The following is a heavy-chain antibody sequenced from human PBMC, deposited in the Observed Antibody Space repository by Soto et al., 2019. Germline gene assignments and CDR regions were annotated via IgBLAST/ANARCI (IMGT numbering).Heavy chain of an antibody. V-gene: IGHV1-69*13. D-gene: IGHD3-22*01. CDR3: ARDQGYYYDSSGYSNAFDI. CDR2: IIPIFGTA. CDR1: GGTFSSYA. Sequence: ASVKVSCKASGGTFSSYAISWVRQAPGQGLEWMGGIIPIFGTANYAQKFQGRVTITADESTSTAYMELSSLRSEDTAVYYCARDQGYYYDSSGYSNAFDIWGQGTMVTVSS. J-gene: IGHJ3*02.